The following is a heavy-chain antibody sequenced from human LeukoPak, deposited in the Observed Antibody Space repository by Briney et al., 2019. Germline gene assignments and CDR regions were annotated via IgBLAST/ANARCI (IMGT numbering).Heavy chain of an antibody. CDR1: GGTFSSYA. Sequence: GASVKVSCKASGGTFSSYAISWVRQAPGQGLEWMGGIIPIFGTANYAQKFQGRVTITADESTSTAYMELSSLRSEDTAVYYCAREAIGISRRGGFDIWGQGTMVTVSS. V-gene: IGHV1-69*01. J-gene: IGHJ3*02. CDR3: AREAIGISRRGGFDI. D-gene: IGHD2/OR15-2a*01. CDR2: IIPIFGTA.